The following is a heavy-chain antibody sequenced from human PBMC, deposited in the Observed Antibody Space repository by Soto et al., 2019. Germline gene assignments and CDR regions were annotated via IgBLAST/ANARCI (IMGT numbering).Heavy chain of an antibody. V-gene: IGHV4-39*01. Sequence: SETLSLTCTVSGGSISSSSYYWGWIRQPPGKGLEWIGSIYYSGSTYYNPSLKGRVTISVDTSKNQFSLKLSSVTAADTAVYYCARTFTPPKEIVWFDPWGQGTLVTVSS. CDR3: ARTFTPPKEIVWFDP. CDR1: GGSISSSSYY. J-gene: IGHJ5*02. D-gene: IGHD5-12*01. CDR2: IYYSGST.